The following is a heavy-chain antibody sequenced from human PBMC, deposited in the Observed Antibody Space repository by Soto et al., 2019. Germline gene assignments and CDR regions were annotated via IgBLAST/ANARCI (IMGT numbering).Heavy chain of an antibody. D-gene: IGHD6-19*01. CDR3: ARDRGIAVAGTDYYYGMDV. V-gene: IGHV3-21*01. CDR2: ISSSSSYI. J-gene: IGHJ6*02. Sequence: EVQLVESGGGLVKPGGSLRLSCAASGFTFSSYSMNWVRQAPGKGLEWVSSISSSSSYIYYADSVKGRFTISRDNAENSLYLQMNSLRAEDTAVYYCARDRGIAVAGTDYYYGMDVWGQGTTVTVSS. CDR1: GFTFSSYS.